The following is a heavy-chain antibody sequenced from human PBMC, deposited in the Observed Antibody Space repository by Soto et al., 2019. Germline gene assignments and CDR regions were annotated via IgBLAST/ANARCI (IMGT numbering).Heavy chain of an antibody. CDR1: EFSVSSNY. D-gene: IGHD5-12*01. Sequence: GGSLRLSCAASEFSVSSNYMSWVRQAPGKGLEWVSVIYRGGGTYYADSVKGRFTISRDNSKNTVYLQMNSLRAEDTAVYYCAKDMGYDLSPLGYFDYCGQGTLVTVSS. V-gene: IGHV3-53*01. J-gene: IGHJ4*02. CDR3: AKDMGYDLSPLGYFDY. CDR2: IYRGGGT.